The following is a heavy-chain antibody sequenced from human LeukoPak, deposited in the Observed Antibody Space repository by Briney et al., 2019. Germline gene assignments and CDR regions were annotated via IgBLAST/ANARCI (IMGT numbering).Heavy chain of an antibody. V-gene: IGHV4-30-4*01. J-gene: IGHJ4*02. Sequence: SETLSLTCTVSGGSISRGDYYWSWIRQPPGKGLEWIGYIYYSGSTNYNPSLKSRVTISVDTSKNQFSLKLSSVTAADTAVYYCARGKSKFDYWGQGTLVTVSS. CDR2: IYYSGST. CDR1: GGSISRGDYY. CDR3: ARGKSKFDY.